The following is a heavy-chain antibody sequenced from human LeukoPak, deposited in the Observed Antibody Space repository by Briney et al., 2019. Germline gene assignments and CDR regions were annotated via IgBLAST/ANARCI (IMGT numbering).Heavy chain of an antibody. CDR1: GYTFTGHY. Sequence: GASVKVSCKTSGYTFTGHYLQWVRQAPGQGLEWMGRINPNTGGTNYAQKFQGRVTMTRDKSSSTVYMELYSLTSDDTAVYYCARETPNLNVWFGEVYLWGQGTLVTVSS. CDR2: INPNTGGT. D-gene: IGHD3-10*01. J-gene: IGHJ4*02. V-gene: IGHV1-2*06. CDR3: ARETPNLNVWFGEVYL.